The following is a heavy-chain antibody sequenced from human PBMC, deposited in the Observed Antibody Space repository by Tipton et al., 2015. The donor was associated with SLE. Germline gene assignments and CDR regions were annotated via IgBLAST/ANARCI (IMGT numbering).Heavy chain of an antibody. D-gene: IGHD6-6*01. V-gene: IGHV4-4*07. Sequence: TLSLTCTVSGGSISSYYWSWIRLPAGTGLEWIGRIYTSGSTNYNPSLKSRVTMSVDTSKNQFSLKVSSVTAADTAVYYCARGGGLVAFDIWGQGTMVTVSS. CDR1: GGSISSYY. CDR2: IYTSGST. J-gene: IGHJ3*02. CDR3: ARGGGLVAFDI.